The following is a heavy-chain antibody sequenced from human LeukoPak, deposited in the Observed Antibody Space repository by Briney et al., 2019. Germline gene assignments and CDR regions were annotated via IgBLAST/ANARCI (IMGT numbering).Heavy chain of an antibody. V-gene: IGHV3-48*01. CDR1: GFTFSSHS. Sequence: GGSLRLSCAASGFTFSSHSMNWVRQAPGKGLEWVSYISSSSSTIYYADSVKGRFTISRDNSKNTLYLQMNGLRAEDTAIYYCAKAYDSSGYYPYYFDYWGQGTLVTVSS. CDR2: ISSSSSTI. CDR3: AKAYDSSGYYPYYFDY. D-gene: IGHD3-22*01. J-gene: IGHJ4*02.